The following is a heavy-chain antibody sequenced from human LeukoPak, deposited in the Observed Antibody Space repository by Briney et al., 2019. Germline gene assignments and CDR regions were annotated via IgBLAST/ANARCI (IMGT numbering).Heavy chain of an antibody. D-gene: IGHD5-24*01. Sequence: GRSLRLSCAASGFTFDDYAMHWVRQAPGKGLEWVSGISWNSGSIGYADSVKGRFTLSRDNAKNSLYLQMNSLRAEDTALYYCARNPLPPGMATITGLWYFDLWGRGTLVTVSS. CDR2: ISWNSGSI. CDR3: ARNPLPPGMATITGLWYFDL. V-gene: IGHV3-9*01. J-gene: IGHJ2*01. CDR1: GFTFDDYA.